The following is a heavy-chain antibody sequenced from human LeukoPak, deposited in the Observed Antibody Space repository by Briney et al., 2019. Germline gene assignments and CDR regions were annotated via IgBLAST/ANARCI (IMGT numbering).Heavy chain of an antibody. CDR1: GSSFTSYC. V-gene: IGHV5-51*01. J-gene: IGHJ3*01. CDR2: IYPGDSGP. Sequence: GESLQISCKVSGSSFTSYCMGWVRQLPGKGLEWMGIIYPGDSGPTYSPSFQGQVTISVDKSINTAYLQWSSLQASDTAIYYCGMSGDRVPLQDDVFDVWGQGTMVTVST. D-gene: IGHD1-26*01. CDR3: GMSGDRVPLQDDVFDV.